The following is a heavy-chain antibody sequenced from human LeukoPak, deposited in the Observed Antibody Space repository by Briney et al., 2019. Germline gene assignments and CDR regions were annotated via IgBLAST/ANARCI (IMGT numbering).Heavy chain of an antibody. CDR3: PRQDGGSFYRVDC. CDR1: GGSITGTGDY. CDR2: VYYSGSS. J-gene: IGHJ4*02. V-gene: IGHV4-39*01. D-gene: IGHD1-26*01. Sequence: SETLSLTCDVSGGSITGTGDYWAWIRQPPGKGLEWIGSVYYSGSSYYSPSLKSRVTIPVDPSKNQFSLKLTSLTAADTALYYCPRQDGGSFYRVDCWGQGTLVIVSS.